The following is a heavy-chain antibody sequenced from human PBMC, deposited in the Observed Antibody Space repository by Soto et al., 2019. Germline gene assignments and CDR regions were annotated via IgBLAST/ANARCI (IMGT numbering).Heavy chain of an antibody. D-gene: IGHD3-3*01. J-gene: IGHJ3*02. Sequence: SETLSLTCTVSGGSISSYYWSWIRQPAGKGLEWIGRIYTSGSTNYNPSLKSRVTMSVDTSKNQFSLKLSSVTAADTAVYYCARDFPETTYDFWSGYYSNDAFDIWGQGTMVTVSS. V-gene: IGHV4-4*07. CDR1: GGSISSYY. CDR3: ARDFPETTYDFWSGYYSNDAFDI. CDR2: IYTSGST.